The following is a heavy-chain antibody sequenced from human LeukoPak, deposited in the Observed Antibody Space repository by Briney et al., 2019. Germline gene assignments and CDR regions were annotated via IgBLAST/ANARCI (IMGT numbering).Heavy chain of an antibody. V-gene: IGHV3-20*04. Sequence: TGGSLRLSCAASGFTFSSYWMHWVRQAPGKGLVWVSGVTWNAGSTGYADSVKGRFTISRDNAKSSLYLQMNSLRAEDTALYYCARGYCSGNSCRLFDYWGQGTLVTVSS. CDR3: ARGYCSGNSCRLFDY. CDR1: GFTFSSYW. J-gene: IGHJ4*02. CDR2: VTWNAGST. D-gene: IGHD2-15*01.